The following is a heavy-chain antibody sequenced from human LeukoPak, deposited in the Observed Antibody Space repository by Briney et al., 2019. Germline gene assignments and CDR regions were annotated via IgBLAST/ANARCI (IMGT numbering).Heavy chain of an antibody. V-gene: IGHV3-23*01. J-gene: IGHJ6*02. Sequence: GGSLRLSCTASGFTLSSCAMSWVRQAPGKGLECVSTISGSGVTTRYADSVRGRFAISRDSSKNTLYLQMNSLKAEDTAVYYCARDQRYCSGGSCYSKPYYYGMDVWGQGTTVTVSS. D-gene: IGHD2-15*01. CDR3: ARDQRYCSGGSCYSKPYYYGMDV. CDR2: ISGSGVTT. CDR1: GFTLSSCA.